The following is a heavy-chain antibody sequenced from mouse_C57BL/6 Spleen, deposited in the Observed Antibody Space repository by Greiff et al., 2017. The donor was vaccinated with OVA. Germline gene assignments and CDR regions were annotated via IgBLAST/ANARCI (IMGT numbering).Heavy chain of an antibody. V-gene: IGHV14-4*01. CDR1: GFNIKDDY. J-gene: IGHJ3*01. Sequence: EVQLQQSGAELVRPGASVKLSCTASGFNIKDDYMHWVKQRPEQGLEWIGWLDPENGDTEYASKFQGKATITADTSSNTAYLQLSSLTSEDTAVYYCTTAGTAQAPFAYWGQGTLVTVSA. CDR2: LDPENGDT. CDR3: TTAGTAQAPFAY. D-gene: IGHD3-2*02.